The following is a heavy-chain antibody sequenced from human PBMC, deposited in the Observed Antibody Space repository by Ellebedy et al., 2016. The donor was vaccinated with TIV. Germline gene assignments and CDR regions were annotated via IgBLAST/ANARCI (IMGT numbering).Heavy chain of an antibody. V-gene: IGHV3-30*18. CDR3: AKPNGVYSSGWYYFDY. D-gene: IGHD6-19*01. CDR2: ISYDGSNK. Sequence: GESLKISCAASGFTFSSYGMHWVRQAPGKGLEWVAVISYDGSNKYYADSVKGRFTISRDNSKNTLYLQMNSLRAEDTAVYYCAKPNGVYSSGWYYFDYWGQGTLVTVSS. CDR1: GFTFSSYG. J-gene: IGHJ4*02.